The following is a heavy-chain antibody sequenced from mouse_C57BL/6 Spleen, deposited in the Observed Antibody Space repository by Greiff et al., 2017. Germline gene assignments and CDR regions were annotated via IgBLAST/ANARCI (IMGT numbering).Heavy chain of an antibody. J-gene: IGHJ1*03. CDR1: GYSITSGYY. D-gene: IGHD2-2*01. CDR2: ISYDGSN. Sequence: ESGPGLVKPSQSLSLTCSVTGYSITSGYYWNWIRQFPGNKLEWMGYISYDGSNNYNPSLKNRISITRDTSKNQFFLKLNSVTTEDTATYYCANIYYGYDDGYWYFDVWGTGTTVTVSS. V-gene: IGHV3-6*01. CDR3: ANIYYGYDDGYWYFDV.